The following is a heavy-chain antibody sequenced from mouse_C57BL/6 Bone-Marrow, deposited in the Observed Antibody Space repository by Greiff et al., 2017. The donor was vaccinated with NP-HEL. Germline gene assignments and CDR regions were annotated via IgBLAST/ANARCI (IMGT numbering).Heavy chain of an antibody. CDR1: GYAFSSSW. CDR3: ARAEWQFAY. Sequence: QVQLQQSGPELVKPGASVKISCKASGYAFSSSWMNWVKQRPGKGLEWIGRIYPGDGDTNYNGKFKGKATLTADKSSSTAYMQHSSLTSEDSAVYFCARAEWQFAYWGQGTLVTVSA. CDR2: IYPGDGDT. V-gene: IGHV1-82*01. J-gene: IGHJ3*01.